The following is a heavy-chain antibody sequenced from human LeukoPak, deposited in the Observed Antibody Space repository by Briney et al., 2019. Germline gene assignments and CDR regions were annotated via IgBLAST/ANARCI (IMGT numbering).Heavy chain of an antibody. D-gene: IGHD2-15*01. CDR2: ISGSGGST. CDR1: GFTFSSYS. Sequence: GGSLRLSCAASGFTFSSYSMNWVRQAPGKGLEWVAAISGSGGSTYYADSVKGRFTISRDNSKNTLFLQMNSLRAEDTAVYYCAKGWQRFDPWGQGTLVTVSS. V-gene: IGHV3-23*01. CDR3: AKGWQRFDP. J-gene: IGHJ5*02.